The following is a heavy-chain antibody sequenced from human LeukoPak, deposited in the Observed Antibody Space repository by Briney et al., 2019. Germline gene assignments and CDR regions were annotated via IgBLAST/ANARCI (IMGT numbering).Heavy chain of an antibody. CDR3: AREVVPDYYFDY. Sequence: ASVKVSCEASGYTFTGYYMHWVRQAPGQGLEWMGWINPNSGGTNYAQKFQGRVTMTRDTSISTAYMELSRLRSDDTAVYYCAREVVPDYYFDYWGQGTLVTVSS. CDR1: GYTFTGYY. D-gene: IGHD2-2*01. V-gene: IGHV1-2*02. CDR2: INPNSGGT. J-gene: IGHJ4*02.